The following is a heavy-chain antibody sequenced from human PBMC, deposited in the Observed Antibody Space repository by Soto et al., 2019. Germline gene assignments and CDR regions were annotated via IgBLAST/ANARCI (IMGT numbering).Heavy chain of an antibody. V-gene: IGHV3-74*01. CDR1: GFTFSNYW. Sequence: EVQLVESGGGLVQPGGSLRLSCEASGFTFSNYWMHWVRQAPGKGLVWVSRINSDGSSTSYADSVKGRFTISRDNAKNTLYLQMNRLRAEDTAVYYCARAPSCGGECSNGMDVWGQGTTVTVSS. J-gene: IGHJ6*02. D-gene: IGHD2-21*01. CDR3: ARAPSCGGECSNGMDV. CDR2: INSDGSST.